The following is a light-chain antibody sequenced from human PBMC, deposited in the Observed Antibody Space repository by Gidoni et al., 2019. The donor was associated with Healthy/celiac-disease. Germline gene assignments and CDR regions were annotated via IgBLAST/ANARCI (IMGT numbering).Light chain of an antibody. CDR3: CSYAGSSTFNWV. V-gene: IGLV2-23*02. CDR2: EVS. Sequence: QSALTQPASVSGSPGQSITISCTGTSSDVGSYNLVSWYQQHPGKAPKLMIYEVSKRPSGVSNRFSGSKSGNTASLTIYGLQAEDEADYYCCSYAGSSTFNWVFGGGTKLTVL. CDR1: SSDVGSYNL. J-gene: IGLJ3*02.